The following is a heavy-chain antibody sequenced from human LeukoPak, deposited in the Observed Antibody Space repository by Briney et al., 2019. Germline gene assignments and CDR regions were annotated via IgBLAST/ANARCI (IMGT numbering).Heavy chain of an antibody. V-gene: IGHV3-9*01. CDR2: ISWNSGSI. CDR1: GFTFDDYA. Sequence: GGSLRLSCAASGFTFDDYAMHWVRQAPGKGLEWVSGISWNSGSIGYADSVKGRFTISRDNAKNSLYLQMNSLRAEDKALYYCAKDSTAMGTYYFDYWGQGTLVTVSS. J-gene: IGHJ4*02. CDR3: AKDSTAMGTYYFDY. D-gene: IGHD5-18*01.